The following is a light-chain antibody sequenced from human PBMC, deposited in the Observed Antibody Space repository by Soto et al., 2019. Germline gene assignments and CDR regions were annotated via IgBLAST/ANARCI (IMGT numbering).Light chain of an antibody. J-gene: IGKJ2*01. CDR1: QSIDTY. V-gene: IGKV1-39*01. CDR2: AAS. Sequence: DIQMTQSPSSLSASVGDRVTITCRASQSIDTYLNWYQRKPGKAPNVLIYAASTLQSGVPTRFSGSGSGTDFTLTISSLQPEDFATYYCQQHDDYSHATFGQGTKVEIK. CDR3: QQHDDYSHAT.